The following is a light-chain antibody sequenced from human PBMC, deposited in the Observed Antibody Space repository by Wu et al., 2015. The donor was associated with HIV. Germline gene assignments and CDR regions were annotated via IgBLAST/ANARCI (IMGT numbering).Light chain of an antibody. J-gene: IGKJ1*01. CDR3: QQYVRSSWT. V-gene: IGKV3-20*01. CDR2: GAS. Sequence: ENVLTQSPVTLSLSPGERATPSCRASQSVSINYLAWYQQKPGQAPRLLIYGASIRATGIPDRFSGSGSGTDFTLTISRLEPEDFAVYYCQQYVRSSWTFGQGTTVEIK. CDR1: QSVSINY.